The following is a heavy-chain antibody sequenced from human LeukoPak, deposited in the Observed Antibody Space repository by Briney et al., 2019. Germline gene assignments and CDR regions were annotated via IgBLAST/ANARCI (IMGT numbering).Heavy chain of an antibody. CDR1: GGTFSSYA. CDR3: ARALPYGYCTNGVCPEY. D-gene: IGHD2-8*01. J-gene: IGHJ4*02. V-gene: IGHV1-69*13. Sequence: SVKVSCKASGGTFSSYAISWVRQAPGQGLEWMGGIIPIFGTANYAQKFQGRVTITADESTSTAYMELSSLRSEDTAVYYCARALPYGYCTNGVCPEYWGQGTLVTISS. CDR2: IIPIFGTA.